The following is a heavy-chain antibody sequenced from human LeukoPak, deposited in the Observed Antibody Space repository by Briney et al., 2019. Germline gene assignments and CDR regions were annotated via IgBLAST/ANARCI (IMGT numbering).Heavy chain of an antibody. CDR2: IYPRDGST. V-gene: IGHV1-46*01. J-gene: IGHJ4*02. Sequence: GASVKLSCKASGYTFTSNYIHWVRQAPGQGLEWMGMIYPRDGSTSYAQKFQGRVTLTRDTSTSTVHMELSGLRSEDTAVSYCARDQEGFDYWGQGTLVTVSS. CDR1: GYTFTSNY. CDR3: ARDQEGFDY.